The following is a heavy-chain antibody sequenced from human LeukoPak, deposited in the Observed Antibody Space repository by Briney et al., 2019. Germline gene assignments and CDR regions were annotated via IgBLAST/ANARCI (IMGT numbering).Heavy chain of an antibody. CDR2: IPSDGSYT. J-gene: IGHJ3*02. Sequence: AGGSLRLSCAASGFTFSTYAMSWVRQAPGKGLEWVALIPSDGSYTYYADSVKGRFTISRDNSKNTLSLQMNSVRPDDTAVYYCAKDRYGDYGPFDNWGQGTMVTVSS. D-gene: IGHD4-17*01. CDR1: GFTFSTYA. CDR3: AKDRYGDYGPFDN. V-gene: IGHV3-30*18.